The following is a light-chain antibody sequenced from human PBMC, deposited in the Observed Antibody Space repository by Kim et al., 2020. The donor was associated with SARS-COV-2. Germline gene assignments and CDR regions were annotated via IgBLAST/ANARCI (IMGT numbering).Light chain of an antibody. V-gene: IGKV3-11*01. J-gene: IGKJ5*01. CDR2: AAS. CDR3: QQSSSWPP. CDR1: QSIISY. Sequence: PGESATLSCRASQSIISYLAWYKQKPGQAPRLLVYAASNRGTGIPARFSGRGSETAFTLTISSLEQEDVAVYYCQQSSSWPPFGQGTRLEIK.